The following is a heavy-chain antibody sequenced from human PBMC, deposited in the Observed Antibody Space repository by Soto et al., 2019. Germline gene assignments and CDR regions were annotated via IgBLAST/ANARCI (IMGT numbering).Heavy chain of an antibody. CDR1: GFSFSIYA. Sequence: GGSLRLSCAASGFSFSIYAMNWVRQAPGKGLEWVSGISGGGGSTYYADSVKGRFTISRDNSKNTLYLQMNSLRVEDTAVYYCAKDPTSYDSSAQFDSWGQGTLVTVSS. CDR2: ISGGGGST. V-gene: IGHV3-23*01. D-gene: IGHD3-22*01. J-gene: IGHJ4*02. CDR3: AKDPTSYDSSAQFDS.